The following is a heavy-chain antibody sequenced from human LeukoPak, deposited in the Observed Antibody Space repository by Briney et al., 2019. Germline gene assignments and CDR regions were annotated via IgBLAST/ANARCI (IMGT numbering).Heavy chain of an antibody. J-gene: IGHJ4*02. CDR1: GFTFRTYA. Sequence: GGSLRLSCSASGFTFRTYAMQWVRQAPGKGLEYVSAISNNGGSTYYADSVKGRFTISRDNSNNTLYLQMSSLRAEDTAVYYCVKDDRYFYDRSGPYWGQGTLVTVSS. CDR3: VKDDRYFYDRSGPY. D-gene: IGHD3-22*01. V-gene: IGHV3-64D*06. CDR2: ISNNGGST.